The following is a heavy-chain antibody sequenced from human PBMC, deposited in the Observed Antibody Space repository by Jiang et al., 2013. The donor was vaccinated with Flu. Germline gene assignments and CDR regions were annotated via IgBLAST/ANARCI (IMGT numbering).Heavy chain of an antibody. V-gene: IGHV3-48*02. CDR2: ISSSSSTI. D-gene: IGHD3-3*01. CDR3: ARAMDPYYDFWSGYYTLGYRWFDP. Sequence: VQLLESGGGLVQPGGSLRLSCAASGFTFSSYSMNWVRQAPGKGLEWVSYISSSSSTIYYADSVKGRFTISRDNAKNSLYLQMNSLRDEDTAVYYCARAMDPYYDFWSGYYTLGYRWFDPWGQGTLVTVSS. J-gene: IGHJ5*02. CDR1: GFTFSSYS.